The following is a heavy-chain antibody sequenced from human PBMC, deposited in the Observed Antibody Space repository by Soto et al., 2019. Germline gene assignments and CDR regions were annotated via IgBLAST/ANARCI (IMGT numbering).Heavy chain of an antibody. D-gene: IGHD3-22*01. V-gene: IGHV4-30-2*01. CDR2: IYHSGGT. CDR3: ARDSRSGYYLDY. CDR1: GDSISSGGYS. Sequence: QLQLQESGSGLVKPSQTLSLTCAVSGDSISSGGYSWNWIRQPPGKGLEWIGYIYHSGGTDYNPSLKSRVTITVASSKNQFSLKLSSVTAADTAVYYCARDSRSGYYLDYWGQGTLVTVSS. J-gene: IGHJ4*02.